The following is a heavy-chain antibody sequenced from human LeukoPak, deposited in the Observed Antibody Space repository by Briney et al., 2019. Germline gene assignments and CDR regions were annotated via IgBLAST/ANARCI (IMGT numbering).Heavy chain of an antibody. J-gene: IGHJ4*02. CDR2: IYHSGST. CDR3: ARAGYYTFDY. CDR1: GYSISSGYY. D-gene: IGHD3/OR15-3a*01. Sequence: SETLSLTCTVSGYSISSGYYWGWIRQPPGKGLEWIGSIYHSGSTYYNPSLESRVTISVDTSKNQFSLKLSSVTAADTAVYYCARAGYYTFDYWGQGTLVTVSS. V-gene: IGHV4-38-2*02.